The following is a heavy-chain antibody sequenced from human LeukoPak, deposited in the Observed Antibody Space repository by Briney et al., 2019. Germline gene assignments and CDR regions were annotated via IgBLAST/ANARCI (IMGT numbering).Heavy chain of an antibody. CDR1: GFTFSSYA. J-gene: IGHJ4*02. CDR3: AKGPSYCSSTSCPGAY. Sequence: GGSLRLSCAASGFTFSSYAMSWVRQAPGKGLEWVSAISGSGGSTYYADSVKGRFTISRDNSKNTLYLQMNSLRAEDTAVYYCAKGPSYCSSTSCPGAYWGQGTLVTVSS. V-gene: IGHV3-23*01. D-gene: IGHD2-2*01. CDR2: ISGSGGST.